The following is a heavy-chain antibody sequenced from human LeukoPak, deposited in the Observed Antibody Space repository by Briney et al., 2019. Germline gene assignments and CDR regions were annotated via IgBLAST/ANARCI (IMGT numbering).Heavy chain of an antibody. Sequence: PGGSLRLSCAASGFTFNNYAMSWVRQAPGKGLEWVSAISGSGGSTYYADSVKGRFTISRDNSKNTLYLQMNSLRAEDTAVYYCATVLEDYDFWSGYYMMRTFLDVWGKGTTVTVSS. CDR1: GFTFNNYA. V-gene: IGHV3-23*01. J-gene: IGHJ6*04. CDR3: ATVLEDYDFWSGYYMMRTFLDV. D-gene: IGHD3-3*01. CDR2: ISGSGGST.